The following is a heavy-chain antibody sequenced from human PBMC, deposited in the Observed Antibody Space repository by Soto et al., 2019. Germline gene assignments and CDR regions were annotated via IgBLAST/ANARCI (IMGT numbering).Heavy chain of an antibody. CDR3: ARDWRSSSFTRWFDP. V-gene: IGHV1-69*06. Sequence: QVQLVQSGAEVTKPGSSVKGSCKASGGTFSSYAISWVRQAPGQGLEWMGGIIPIFGTANYAQKFQGRVTITADKSTSTAYMELSSLRSEDTAVYYCARDWRSSSFTRWFDPWGQGTLVTVSS. J-gene: IGHJ5*02. CDR1: GGTFSSYA. D-gene: IGHD6-13*01. CDR2: IIPIFGTA.